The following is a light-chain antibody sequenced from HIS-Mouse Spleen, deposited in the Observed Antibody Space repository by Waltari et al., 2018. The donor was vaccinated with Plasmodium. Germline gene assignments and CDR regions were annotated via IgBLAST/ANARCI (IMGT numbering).Light chain of an antibody. CDR2: GNS. CDR1: SSTIAAGHD. Sequence: QSVLTQPPSVSGAPGQRVTISCTGSSSTIAAGHDVTWYQQLPGTAPKLLIYGNSNRPSGVPDRFSGSKSGTSASLAITGLQAEDEADYYCQSYDSSLSGSVFGGGTKLTVL. V-gene: IGLV1-40*01. J-gene: IGLJ2*01. CDR3: QSYDSSLSGSV.